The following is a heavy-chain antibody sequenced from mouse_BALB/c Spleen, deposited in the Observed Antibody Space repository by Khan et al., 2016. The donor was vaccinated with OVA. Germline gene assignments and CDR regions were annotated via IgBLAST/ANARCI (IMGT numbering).Heavy chain of an antibody. D-gene: IGHD1-1*01. Sequence: EVQLVETGPGLVKPSQSLSLTCTVTGYSITSDYAWNWIRQFPGNKLEWMGFISYSGNTNYNPSLKSRISITRDKSKNQFFLPLNSVTTEDTATYYCARVYGGDFDYWGQGTTLTVSS. CDR3: ARVYGGDFDY. V-gene: IGHV3-2*02. CDR2: ISYSGNT. J-gene: IGHJ2*01. CDR1: GYSITSDYA.